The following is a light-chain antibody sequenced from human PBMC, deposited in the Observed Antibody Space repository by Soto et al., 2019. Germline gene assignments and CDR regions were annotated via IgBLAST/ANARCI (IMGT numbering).Light chain of an antibody. J-gene: IGLJ1*01. V-gene: IGLV2-8*01. CDR3: SSYAGSNNYV. CDR1: SSDVGGYNS. CDR2: EVS. Sequence: QLVLTQPPSASGSPGQSVTISCTGTSSDVGGYNSVSWYQHHPGKAPKLMIYEVSKRPSGVPDRFSGSKSANTASLTVSGLQAEDEADYYCSSYAGSNNYVFGTGTKLTVL.